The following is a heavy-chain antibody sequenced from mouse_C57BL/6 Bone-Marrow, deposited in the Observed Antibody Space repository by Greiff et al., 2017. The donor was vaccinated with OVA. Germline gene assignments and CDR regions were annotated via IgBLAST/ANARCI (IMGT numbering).Heavy chain of an antibody. CDR3: AREVYYYGKDY. CDR1: GYSITSGYY. J-gene: IGHJ2*01. CDR2: ISYDGSN. V-gene: IGHV3-6*01. D-gene: IGHD1-1*01. Sequence: DVKLQESGPGLVKPSQSLSLTCSVTGYSITSGYYWNWIRQFPGNKLEWMGYISYDGSNNYNPSLKNRISITRDTSKNQFFLKLNSVTTEDTATYYCAREVYYYGKDYWGQGTTLTVSS.